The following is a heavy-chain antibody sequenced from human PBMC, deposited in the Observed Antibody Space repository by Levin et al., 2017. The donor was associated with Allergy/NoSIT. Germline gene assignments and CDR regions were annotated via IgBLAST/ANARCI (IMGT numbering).Heavy chain of an antibody. CDR3: ARRAEGYCTTASCPTPFDH. CDR2: INGDNGDT. V-gene: IGHV1-3*01. Sequence: ASVKVSCTASGYTFTTNSIHWVRQAPGQRLEWMGWINGDNGDTKHSQKFQGRVTITRDRSAGTAYMELSSLRSEDTAVYYCARRAEGYCTTASCPTPFDHWGQGTLVTVSS. D-gene: IGHD2-2*01. J-gene: IGHJ4*02. CDR1: GYTFTTNS.